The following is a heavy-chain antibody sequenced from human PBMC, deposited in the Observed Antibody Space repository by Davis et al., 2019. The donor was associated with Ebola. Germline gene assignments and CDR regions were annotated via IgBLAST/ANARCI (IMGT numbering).Heavy chain of an antibody. J-gene: IGHJ4*02. Sequence: SGPTLVKPTQTLTLTCTFSGFSVANYGVGVGWIRQPPGKALEWLALIYWDDDKRYSPSLKSRFTITKDTSKNHVVLTMTNVDPVDTGTYYCAHTINHGSGNYYFDSWGQGILVTVSS. CDR1: GFSVANYGVG. V-gene: IGHV2-5*02. D-gene: IGHD3-10*01. CDR2: IYWDDDK. CDR3: AHTINHGSGNYYFDS.